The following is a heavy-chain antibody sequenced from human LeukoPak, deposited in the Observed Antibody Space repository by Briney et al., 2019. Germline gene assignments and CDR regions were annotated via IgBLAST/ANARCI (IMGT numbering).Heavy chain of an antibody. V-gene: IGHV4-59*01. Sequence: SETLSLTCTVSGVSISSSYWSWIRQPPGKGLEWIGYIHYSGSTNYTPTLKSRLTMSVDTSKNQFSLKLSSVIAADTAVYYCVRGYYDSSGYSNTFDTWGQGTMVTVSS. J-gene: IGHJ3*02. CDR1: GVSISSSY. D-gene: IGHD3-22*01. CDR3: VRGYYDSSGYSNTFDT. CDR2: IHYSGST.